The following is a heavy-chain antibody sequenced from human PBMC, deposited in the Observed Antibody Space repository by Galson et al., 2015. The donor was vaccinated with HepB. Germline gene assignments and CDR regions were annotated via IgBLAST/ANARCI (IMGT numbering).Heavy chain of an antibody. CDR3: ARTSSGHYAKNYYFYYMDV. Sequence: SVKVSCKVSGHTLTELSVHWVRLIPGKGLEWMGGYAPEDGETIYAQKFQGRFTMAEDTSTAYMHLKLTSVTVADTAVYYCARTSSGHYAKNYYFYYMDVWGKGTTVTVSS. CDR1: GHTLTELS. CDR2: YAPEDGET. J-gene: IGHJ6*03. D-gene: IGHD4-17*01. V-gene: IGHV1-24*01.